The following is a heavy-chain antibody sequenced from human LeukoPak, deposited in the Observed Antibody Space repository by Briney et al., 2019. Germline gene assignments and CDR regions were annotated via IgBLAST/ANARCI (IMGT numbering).Heavy chain of an antibody. V-gene: IGHV4-59*01. Sequence: GSLRLSCAASGFTFSSYAMSWIRQPPGKGLEWIGYISYSGNTDYNPSLKSRVTISIDTSKNQFSLNLSSVTAADTAVYYCARAPTLYYFDYWGQGTLVTVSS. CDR1: GFTFSSYA. CDR3: ARAPTLYYFDY. J-gene: IGHJ4*02. CDR2: ISYSGNT.